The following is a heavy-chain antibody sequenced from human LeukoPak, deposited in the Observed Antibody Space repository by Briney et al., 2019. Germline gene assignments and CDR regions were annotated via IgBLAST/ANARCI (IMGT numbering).Heavy chain of an antibody. CDR1: GGSISSSSYY. J-gene: IGHJ4*02. Sequence: SETLSLTCTVSGGSISSSSYYWGWIRQPPGKGLEWIGSIYYSGSTYYNPSLKSRVTISVDTSKNQFSLKLSSVTAADTAVYYCARCALVAYFDYWGQGTLVTVSS. CDR2: IYYSGST. D-gene: IGHD5-12*01. V-gene: IGHV4-39*01. CDR3: ARCALVAYFDY.